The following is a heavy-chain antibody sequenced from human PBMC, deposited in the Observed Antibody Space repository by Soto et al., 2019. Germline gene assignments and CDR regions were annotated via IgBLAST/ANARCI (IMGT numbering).Heavy chain of an antibody. V-gene: IGHV3-15*07. CDR3: TTDSYSTIIIVRFDY. Sequence: PGGSLRLSCAASGFTFSNAWINWVRQAPGKGLEWVGRIKSKTDGGTTDYAAPVKGRFAISRDDSNNMVHLQMNSLKIEDTAVYYCTTDSYSTIIIVRFDYWGHGTLVTVSS. CDR2: IKSKTDGGTT. D-gene: IGHD3-22*01. CDR1: GFTFSNAW. J-gene: IGHJ4*01.